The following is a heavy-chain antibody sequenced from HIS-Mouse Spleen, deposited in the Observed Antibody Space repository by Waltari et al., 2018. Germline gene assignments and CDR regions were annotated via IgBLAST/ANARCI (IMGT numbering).Heavy chain of an antibody. Sequence: QVQLQESGPGLVKPSETLSLTCTVSGYSIRSGYYWGWIRQPQGKGLEWIGSIYHSGGTYYNPSLKSRVTISVDTSKNQFSLKLSSVTAADTAVYYCARDSWAYAIEYFQHWGQGTLVTVSS. CDR3: ARDSWAYAIEYFQH. V-gene: IGHV4-38-2*02. D-gene: IGHD2-8*01. CDR1: GYSIRSGYY. J-gene: IGHJ1*01. CDR2: IYHSGGT.